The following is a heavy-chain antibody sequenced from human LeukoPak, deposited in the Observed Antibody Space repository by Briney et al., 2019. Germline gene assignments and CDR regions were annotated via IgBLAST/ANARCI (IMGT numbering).Heavy chain of an antibody. J-gene: IGHJ4*02. CDR3: ARDSFIAVNGLGY. CDR1: GFTFSTYT. CDR2: ISYDGSNK. Sequence: GGSLRLSCAASGFTFSTYTMNWVRQAPGKGLEWVAVISYDGSNKYYADSVKGRFTISRDNSKNTLYLQMNSLRAEDTAVYYCARDSFIAVNGLGYWGQGTLVTVSS. D-gene: IGHD6-19*01. V-gene: IGHV3-30-3*01.